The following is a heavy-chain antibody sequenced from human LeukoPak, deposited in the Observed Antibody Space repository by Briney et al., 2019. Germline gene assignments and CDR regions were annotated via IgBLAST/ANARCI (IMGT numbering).Heavy chain of an antibody. J-gene: IGHJ4*02. D-gene: IGHD5-12*01. Sequence: GGSLRLSCAASGFTFSSYGMHWVRQAPGKGLEWVSSISSRSSYIYYADSVKGRFTISRDNAKNSLFLQMNSLRAEDTAVYYCARDFSSGYDYTFDYWGQGTLVTVSS. CDR2: ISSRSSYI. V-gene: IGHV3-21*01. CDR3: ARDFSSGYDYTFDY. CDR1: GFTFSSYG.